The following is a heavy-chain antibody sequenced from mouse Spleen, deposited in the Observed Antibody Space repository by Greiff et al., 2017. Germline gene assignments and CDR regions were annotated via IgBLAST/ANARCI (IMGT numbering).Heavy chain of an antibody. Sequence: EVKVVESGGGLVKPGGSLKLSCAASGFTFSSYAMSWVRQTPEKRLEWVATISDGGSYTYYPDNVKGRFTISRDNAKNNLYLQMSHLKSEDTAMYYCARMTTVKAMDYWGQGTSVTVSS. D-gene: IGHD1-1*01. CDR1: GFTFSSYA. CDR2: ISDGGSYT. CDR3: ARMTTVKAMDY. V-gene: IGHV5-4*03. J-gene: IGHJ4*01.